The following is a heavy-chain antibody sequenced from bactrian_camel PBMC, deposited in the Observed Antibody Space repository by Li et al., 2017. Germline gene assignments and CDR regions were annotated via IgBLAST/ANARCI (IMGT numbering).Heavy chain of an antibody. CDR2: INGVGDST. CDR1: GFTFSLYP. D-gene: IGHD6*01. J-gene: IGHJ6*01. Sequence: VQLVESGGGLVQPGGSLRLSCAGSGFTFSLYPVSWVRQAPGKGLEWVSAINGVGDSTYYADSVKGRFTISRDHAKNTLHLQMNSLKPEDTAMYYCAAVRYGGSWYPLCRARSADFGYWGQGTQVT. CDR3: AAVRYGGSWYPLCRARSADFGY. V-gene: IGHV3S31*01.